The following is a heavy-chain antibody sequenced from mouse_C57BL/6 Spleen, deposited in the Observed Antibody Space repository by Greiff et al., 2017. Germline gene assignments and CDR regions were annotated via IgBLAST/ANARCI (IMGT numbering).Heavy chain of an antibody. D-gene: IGHD2-5*01. CDR3: ARVYSNGYFDV. CDR2: ISYDGSN. CDR1: GYSITSGYY. J-gene: IGHJ1*03. Sequence: EVQLVESGPGLVKPSQSLSLTCSVTGYSITSGYYWNWIRQFPGNKLEWMGYISYDGSNNYNPSLKNRISITRDTSKNQFFLKLNSVTTEDTATYYCARVYSNGYFDVWGTGTTVTVSS. V-gene: IGHV3-6*01.